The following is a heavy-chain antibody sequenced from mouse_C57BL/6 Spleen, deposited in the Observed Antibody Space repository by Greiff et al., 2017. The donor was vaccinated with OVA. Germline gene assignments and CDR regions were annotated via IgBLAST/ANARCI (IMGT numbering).Heavy chain of an antibody. V-gene: IGHV1-9*01. J-gene: IGHJ2*01. CDR3: ARKLLYYFDY. CDR1: GYTFTGYW. D-gene: IGHD2-1*01. Sequence: QVQLQQSGAELMKPGASVKLSCKATGYTFTGYWIEWVKQRPGHGLEWIGEILTGSGSTNYNEKFKGKATFTADTSSNTAYMQHSSLTTEDSAIYYCARKLLYYFDYWGQGTTLTVSS. CDR2: ILTGSGST.